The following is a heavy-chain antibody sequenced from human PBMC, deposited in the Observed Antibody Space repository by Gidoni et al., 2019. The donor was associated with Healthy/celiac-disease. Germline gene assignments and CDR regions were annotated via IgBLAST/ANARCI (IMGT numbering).Heavy chain of an antibody. J-gene: IGHJ6*02. V-gene: IGHV3-23*04. CDR1: ALPFNSYA. CDR2: ISGSGGST. D-gene: IGHD5-18*01. CDR3: AFPDLGIQLWLPYYYYGMDV. Sequence: EVQLVESGGGLVQPGGSLRLSCAASALPFNSYAMSWVRQAPGKGLEWVSAISGSGGSTYYADSVKGRFTISRDNSKNTLYLQMNSLRAEDTAVYYCAFPDLGIQLWLPYYYYGMDVWGQGTTVTVSS.